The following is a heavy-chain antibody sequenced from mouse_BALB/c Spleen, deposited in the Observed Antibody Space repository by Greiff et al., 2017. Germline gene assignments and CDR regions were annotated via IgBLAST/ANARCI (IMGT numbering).Heavy chain of an antibody. J-gene: IGHJ2*01. CDR3: ARTGLRYYFDY. Sequence: VQLVESGPGLVQPSQSLSITCTVSGFSLTSYGVHWVRQSPGKGLEWLGVIWSGGSTDYNAAFISRLSISKDNSKRQVFFKMSSLQANDTAIYYCARTGLRYYFDYWGQGTTLTVSS. V-gene: IGHV2-2*02. CDR2: IWSGGST. CDR1: GFSLTSYG. D-gene: IGHD2-4*01.